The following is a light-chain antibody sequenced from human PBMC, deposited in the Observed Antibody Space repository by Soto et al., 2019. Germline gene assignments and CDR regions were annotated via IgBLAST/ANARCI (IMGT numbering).Light chain of an antibody. J-gene: IGKJ3*01. CDR3: QQYGSSPFFA. Sequence: EIVLTQSPGTLSLSPGERATLSCRASQSVSSSYLAWYQQKPGQAPRLLIYGASSRATAIPDRFSGSGSGTDFTLTISRLEPEDFAVYYCQQYGSSPFFAFGPGTKVDIK. CDR2: GAS. V-gene: IGKV3-20*01. CDR1: QSVSSSY.